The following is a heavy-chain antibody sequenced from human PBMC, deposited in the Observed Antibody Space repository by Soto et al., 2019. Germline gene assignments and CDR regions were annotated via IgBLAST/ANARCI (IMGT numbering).Heavy chain of an antibody. D-gene: IGHD4-17*01. CDR3: ARSHYGDYGYGMDV. Sequence: SESLSLTCAVSGGSISSGGYSWSWIRQPPGKSLEWIGYIYHSGSTYYNPSLKSRVTISVDRSKNQFSLKLSSVTAADTAVYYCARSHYGDYGYGMDVSGQGTTVTVSS. J-gene: IGHJ6*02. V-gene: IGHV4-30-2*01. CDR2: IYHSGST. CDR1: GGSISSGGYS.